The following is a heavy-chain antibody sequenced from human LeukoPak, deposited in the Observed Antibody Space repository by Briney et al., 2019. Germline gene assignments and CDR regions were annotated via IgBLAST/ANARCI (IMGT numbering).Heavy chain of an antibody. CDR2: ISSSSSYI. CDR3: AKSHSGYSSGWPPGAFDY. Sequence: GGSLRLSCAASGFTFSSYSMNWVRQAPGKGLEWVSSISSSSSYIYYADSVKGRFTISRDNAKNSLYLQMNSLRAEDMALYYCAKSHSGYSSGWPPGAFDYWGQGTLVTVSS. V-gene: IGHV3-21*04. J-gene: IGHJ4*02. CDR1: GFTFSSYS. D-gene: IGHD6-19*01.